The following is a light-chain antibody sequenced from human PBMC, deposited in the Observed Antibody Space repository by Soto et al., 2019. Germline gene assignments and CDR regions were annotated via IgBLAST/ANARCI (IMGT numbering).Light chain of an antibody. CDR2: AAS. CDR3: QQSYTRT. J-gene: IGKJ1*01. Sequence: DIQLTQSPSSLSASVGDRFSIACRASQSISNYLNWYQQKPGKAPKVLIFAASRLQSGVPSRFSGSGSGTDFTLTISSLQPEDFATYYCQQSYTRTFGQGTKVDI. CDR1: QSISNY. V-gene: IGKV1-39*01.